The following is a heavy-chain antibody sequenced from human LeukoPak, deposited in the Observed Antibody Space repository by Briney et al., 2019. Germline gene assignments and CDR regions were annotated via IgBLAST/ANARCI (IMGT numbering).Heavy chain of an antibody. Sequence: ASVKVSCKASGYTFTGYYMHWVRQAPGQGLEWMGRIIPILGIANYAQKFQGRVTITADKSTSTAYMELSSLRSEDTAVYYCAGDQMDYYDSSGSGSDYWGQGTLVTVSS. CDR3: AGDQMDYYDSSGSGSDY. V-gene: IGHV1-69*04. CDR2: IIPILGIA. CDR1: GYTFTGYY. J-gene: IGHJ4*02. D-gene: IGHD3-22*01.